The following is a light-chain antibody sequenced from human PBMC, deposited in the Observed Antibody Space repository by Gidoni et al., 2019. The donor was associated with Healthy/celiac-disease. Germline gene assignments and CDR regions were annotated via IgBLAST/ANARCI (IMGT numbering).Light chain of an antibody. J-gene: IGKJ4*01. V-gene: IGKV3D-15*01. Sequence: LSCRASQSVSSNLAWYQQKPGQAPRLLIYGASSRATGIPARFSGSGSGTEFTLTISSLQSEDFAVYYCQQYNNWPPLTFGGGTKVEIK. CDR1: QSVSSN. CDR2: GAS. CDR3: QQYNNWPPLT.